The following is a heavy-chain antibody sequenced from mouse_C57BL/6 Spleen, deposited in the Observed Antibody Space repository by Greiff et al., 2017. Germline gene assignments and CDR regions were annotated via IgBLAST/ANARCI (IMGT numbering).Heavy chain of an antibody. CDR1: GLTFGDFG. V-gene: IGHV5-17*01. CDR3: ARRYYYGSSYNWYFDV. Sequence: EVQVVESGGGLVKPGGSLKLSCAASGLTFGDFGMNWVRRAPEKGREGVAYIRGGSSTIYYADTVKGRFTISRDNAKNTLFLQMTSLRSEDTAMYYCARRYYYGSSYNWYFDVWGTGTTVTVSS. CDR2: IRGGSSTI. D-gene: IGHD1-1*01. J-gene: IGHJ1*03.